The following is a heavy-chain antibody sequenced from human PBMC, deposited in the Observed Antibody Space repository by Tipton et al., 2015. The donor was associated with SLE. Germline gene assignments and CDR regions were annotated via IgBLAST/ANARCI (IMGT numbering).Heavy chain of an antibody. CDR2: VSDSGNT. J-gene: IGHJ5*02. Sequence: TLSLTCTVSGGSLSRYSWSWIRQPPGKGLEWIGYVSDSGNTDHNPSLRSRVTISIDTSKKQFYLNLRSVSAADTAVYYCARGGDSSGFGWFDPWGQGTPVTVSS. CDR1: GGSLSRYS. V-gene: IGHV4-59*12. CDR3: ARGGDSSGFGWFDP. D-gene: IGHD6-19*01.